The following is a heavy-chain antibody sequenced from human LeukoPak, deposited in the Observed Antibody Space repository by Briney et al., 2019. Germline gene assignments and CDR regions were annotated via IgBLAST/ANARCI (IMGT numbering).Heavy chain of an antibody. Sequence: GGSLRLSCAASGFTFSNAWMSWVRQAPGKGLEWVGRIKSKTDGGTTDYAAPVEGRFTISRDDSKNTLYLQMNSLKTEDTAVYYCTTLMTTVTPPLDYWGQGTLVTVSS. CDR3: TTLMTTVTPPLDY. J-gene: IGHJ4*02. CDR2: IKSKTDGGTT. V-gene: IGHV3-15*01. D-gene: IGHD4-17*01. CDR1: GFTFSNAW.